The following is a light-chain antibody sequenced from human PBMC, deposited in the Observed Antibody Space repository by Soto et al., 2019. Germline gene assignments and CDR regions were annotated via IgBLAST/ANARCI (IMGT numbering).Light chain of an antibody. CDR3: SSYTSSSTLV. Sequence: QSVLTQPASVSGSPGQSITISCTGSSSDVGGHNSVAWYQHNPGKAPKLMIYDVVSRPSGVSSRFSGSRSGNTASLSIPGLQAEDEADYYCSSYTSSSTLVFGTGTKVTVL. J-gene: IGLJ1*01. V-gene: IGLV2-14*01. CDR2: DVV. CDR1: SSDVGGHNS.